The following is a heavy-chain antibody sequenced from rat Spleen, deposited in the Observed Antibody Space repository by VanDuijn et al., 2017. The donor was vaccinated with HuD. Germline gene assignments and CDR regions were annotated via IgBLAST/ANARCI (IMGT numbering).Heavy chain of an antibody. D-gene: IGHD1-10*01. V-gene: IGHV5-29*01. Sequence: EVQLVESGGGLVQPGRSLKLSSAASGFTFSNYDMAWVRQAPTKGLEWVASINFDGSGTYYRDSVKGRFTISRDNTKSSLYLQMNSLKSEDTATYYCARRDGNYRDWGQGVMVTVSS. CDR3: ARRDGNYRD. J-gene: IGHJ2*01. CDR2: INFDGSGT. CDR1: GFTFSNYD.